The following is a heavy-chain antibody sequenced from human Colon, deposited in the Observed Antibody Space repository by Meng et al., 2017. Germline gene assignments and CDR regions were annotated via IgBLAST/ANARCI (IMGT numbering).Heavy chain of an antibody. Sequence: QVQLQQWGSGLLKPSETLSLTCAFYGGSFSSDIWWSWVRQPPGKGLEWIGYIYNSGTTYYNPSLKGRVTISVDTSKNQFSLKLSSVTAADTAVYYCARASVVYTIPLPPDYWGQGTLVTVSS. D-gene: IGHD2-8*02. CDR1: GGSFSSDIW. CDR3: ARASVVYTIPLPPDY. V-gene: IGHV4-30-4*01. CDR2: IYNSGTT. J-gene: IGHJ4*02.